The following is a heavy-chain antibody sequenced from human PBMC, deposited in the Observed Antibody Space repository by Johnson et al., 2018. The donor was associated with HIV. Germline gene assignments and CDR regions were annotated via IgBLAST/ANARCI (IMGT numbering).Heavy chain of an antibody. V-gene: IGHV3-11*04. CDR1: GFTFSDFY. CDR3: ARGRYSSTWYVGGLDAFDI. D-gene: IGHD6-13*01. J-gene: IGHJ3*02. Sequence: VQLVESGGGLVKPGGSLRLSCAASGFTFSDFYMSWIRQAPGKGPEWLSYISSSGSAIYYADSVKGRFTISRDNAKNSLYLQMNSLRAEDTAVYYCARGRYSSTWYVGGLDAFDIWGQGTMVTVSS. CDR2: ISSSGSAI.